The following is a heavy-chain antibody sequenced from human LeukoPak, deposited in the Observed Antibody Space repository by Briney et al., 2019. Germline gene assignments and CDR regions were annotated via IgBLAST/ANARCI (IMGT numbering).Heavy chain of an antibody. V-gene: IGHV3-30-3*01. Sequence: GGSLRLSCAASGFTFSSYAMHWVRQAPGKGLEWVAVISYDGSNKYYADSVKGRFTISRDNSKNTLYLQMNSLRAEDTAVYYCARSGDYVWGSDHWGQGTLVTVSS. J-gene: IGHJ4*02. CDR3: ARSGDYVWGSDH. D-gene: IGHD3-16*01. CDR1: GFTFSSYA. CDR2: ISYDGSNK.